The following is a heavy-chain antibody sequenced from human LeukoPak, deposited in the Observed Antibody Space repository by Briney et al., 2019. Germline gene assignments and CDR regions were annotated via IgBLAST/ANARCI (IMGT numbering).Heavy chain of an antibody. CDR1: GGSISSSSYY. CDR2: IYYSGST. Sequence: SETLSLTCTVSGGSISSSSYYWGWIRQPPGKGLEWIGSIYYSGSTYYNPSLESRVTISVDTSKNQFSLKLSSVTAADTAVYYCARRYYYNWFDPWGQGTLVTLSS. V-gene: IGHV4-39*01. J-gene: IGHJ5*02. D-gene: IGHD2/OR15-2a*01. CDR3: ARRYYYNWFDP.